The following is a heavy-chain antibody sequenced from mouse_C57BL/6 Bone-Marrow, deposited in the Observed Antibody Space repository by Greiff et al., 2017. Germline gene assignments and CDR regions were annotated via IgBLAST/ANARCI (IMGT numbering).Heavy chain of an antibody. V-gene: IGHV1-63*01. CDR1: GYTFTNYW. D-gene: IGHD2-4*01. CDR3: ARSLYYDFSYAMDY. Sequence: VQLKESGAELVRPGTSVKMSCKASGYTFTNYWIGWAKQRPGHGLEWIGDIYPGGGYTNYNEKFKGKATLTADKSSSTAYMQFSSLTSEDSAIYYCARSLYYDFSYAMDYWGQGTSVTVSS. J-gene: IGHJ4*01. CDR2: IYPGGGYT.